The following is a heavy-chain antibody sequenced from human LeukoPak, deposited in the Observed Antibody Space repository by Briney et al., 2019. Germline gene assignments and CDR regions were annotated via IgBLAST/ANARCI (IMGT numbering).Heavy chain of an antibody. Sequence: ASVKVSCKTSGGTFGSDAISWVRKAPGQGLEWMGGIIPMMETADYAERFKDRVTITTDESTSTAYMELSSLRSEDTAVDYCASGIDEWLMRYWGQGTLVTVSS. CDR1: GGTFGSDA. CDR3: ASGIDEWLMRY. J-gene: IGHJ4*02. V-gene: IGHV1-69*05. D-gene: IGHD3-3*01. CDR2: IIPMMETA.